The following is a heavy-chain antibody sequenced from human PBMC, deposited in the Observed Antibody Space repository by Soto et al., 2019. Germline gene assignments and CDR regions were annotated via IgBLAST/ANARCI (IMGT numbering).Heavy chain of an antibody. CDR3: SRATGSTHPFDV. CDR1: GFTFSTYW. D-gene: IGHD2-2*01. V-gene: IGHV3-74*01. CDR2: ISTDGSST. J-gene: IGHJ4*02. Sequence: GGSLRLSCAATGFTFSTYWMHWVRQGPGKGLVWVSRISTDGSSTTYADSVKGRFTISRDNAKNTLYLQMNSLRAEDTAVYYFSRATGSTHPFDVWGKGPLVTVSS.